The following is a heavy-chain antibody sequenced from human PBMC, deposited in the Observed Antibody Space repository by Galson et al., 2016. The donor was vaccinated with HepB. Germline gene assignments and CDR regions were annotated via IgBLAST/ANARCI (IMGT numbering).Heavy chain of an antibody. CDR2: INPSGGSP. J-gene: IGHJ5*02. V-gene: IGHV1-46*01. Sequence: SVKVSCKASGYIFTNYYMHWVRQAPGQGLEWMGIINPSGGSPSYTQKFQGRVTMTRDTSTSTVYMELSSLRSEDTAVYYCARGTLLWHTSSAEAITWFDPWGQGTLVTVSS. CDR1: GYIFTNYY. CDR3: ARGTLLWHTSSAEAITWFDP. D-gene: IGHD6-13*01.